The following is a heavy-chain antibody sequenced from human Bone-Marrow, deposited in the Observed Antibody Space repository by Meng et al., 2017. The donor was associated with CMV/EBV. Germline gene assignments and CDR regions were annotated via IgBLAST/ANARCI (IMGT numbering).Heavy chain of an antibody. J-gene: IGHJ4*02. CDR2: ISSSSSTI. V-gene: IGHV3-48*01. CDR1: GFTFSSYS. CDR3: ARVWGRGLLSVCDPDY. D-gene: IGHD3-16*01. Sequence: GGSLRLSCAASGFTFSSYSMNWVRQAPGKGLEWVSYISSSSSTIYYADSVKGRFTISRDKAKNSLYLQMNSLRAEDTAVYYCARVWGRGLLSVCDPDYWGQGTLVTVSS.